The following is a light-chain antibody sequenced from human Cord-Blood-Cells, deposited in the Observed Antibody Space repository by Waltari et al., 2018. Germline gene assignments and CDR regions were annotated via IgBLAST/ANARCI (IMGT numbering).Light chain of an antibody. CDR3: QQSYSTPPLT. J-gene: IGKJ4*01. CDR2: AAS. CDR1: QSIRRY. V-gene: IGKV1-39*01. Sequence: DIQMTQSPSSLSASVGDRVTITSRASQSIRRYLNWYQQKPGKAPKLLIYAASSLESGVPSRFSGSGSGTDVTLTISSLQPGDFATFYCQQSYSTPPLTFGGGTKVEIK.